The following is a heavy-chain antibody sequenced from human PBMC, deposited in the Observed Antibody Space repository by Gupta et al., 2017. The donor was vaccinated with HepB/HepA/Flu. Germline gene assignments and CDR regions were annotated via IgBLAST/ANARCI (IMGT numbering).Heavy chain of an antibody. V-gene: IGHV2-5*02. J-gene: IGHJ5*01. CDR2: IFWDDDK. CDR1: GFSLSTGGVG. D-gene: IGHD3-22*01. CDR3: EQRRGDLTYYNESSGYYEDLGRYWLDS. Sequence: PTQTLTLTCTFSGFSLSTGGVGVGWIRQPPGKALEWLALIFWDDDKRYSPSLKSRLTITKDTSKNQVVLSMTNMDPVDTGTYYCEQRRGDLTYYNESSGYYEDLGRYWLDSWGQGTLINVSS.